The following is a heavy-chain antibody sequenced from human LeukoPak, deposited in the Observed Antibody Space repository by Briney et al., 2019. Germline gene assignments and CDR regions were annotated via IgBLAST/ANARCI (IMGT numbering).Heavy chain of an antibody. CDR3: ARGGSSGNDYSSFDI. Sequence: GGSLRLSCAASGFTVSSYFMSWVRQAPGKGLEWVSVIHSGGSTLYEDSVKGRFTISRHNSKNTLYLQVNSLRAEDTAVYFCARGGSSGNDYSSFDIWGQGTMVTVSS. V-gene: IGHV3-53*04. CDR2: IHSGGST. CDR1: GFTVSSYF. D-gene: IGHD5-12*01. J-gene: IGHJ3*02.